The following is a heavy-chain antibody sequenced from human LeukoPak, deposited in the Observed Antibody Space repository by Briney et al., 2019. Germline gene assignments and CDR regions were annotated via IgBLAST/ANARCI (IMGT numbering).Heavy chain of an antibody. CDR3: ARLDLWGVWGSYPQRWFDP. CDR1: GGSFSGYY. D-gene: IGHD3-16*02. V-gene: IGHV4-34*01. CDR2: INHSGST. Sequence: SETLSLTCAVYGGSFSGYYWSWIRQPPGKGLEWIGEINHSGSTNYNPSLKSRVTISVDTSKNQFSLKLSSVTAADTAVYYCARLDLWGVWGSYPQRWFDPWGQGTLVTVSS. J-gene: IGHJ5*02.